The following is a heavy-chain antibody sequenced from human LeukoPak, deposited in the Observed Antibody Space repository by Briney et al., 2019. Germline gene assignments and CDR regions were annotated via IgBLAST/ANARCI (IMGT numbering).Heavy chain of an antibody. CDR1: GGSISSSSYF. CDR3: ARDEFMSLTFDY. CDR2: IYYSGST. V-gene: IGHV4-39*07. D-gene: IGHD3-16*02. Sequence: LETLSLTCTVSGGSISSSSYFWGWIRQPPGKGLEWIGSIYYSGSTYYNPSLKSRVTISVDTSKNQFSLKLSSVTAADTAVYYCARDEFMSLTFDYWGQGTLVTVSS. J-gene: IGHJ4*02.